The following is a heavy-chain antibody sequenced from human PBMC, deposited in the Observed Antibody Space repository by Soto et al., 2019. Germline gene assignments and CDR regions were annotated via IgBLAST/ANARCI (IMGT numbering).Heavy chain of an antibody. D-gene: IGHD2-21*01. CDR3: ARDKIIPWFAP. J-gene: IGHJ5*02. Sequence: PGGSLRLSCVASGFALTDYYMGWIRQAPGKGLEWVSVISYSSTTIFYADSVKGRFTISRDNSKNTLYLQMNSLRAEDTAVYYCARDKIIPWFAPWGQGTLVTVSS. V-gene: IGHV3-11*04. CDR1: GFALTDYY. CDR2: ISYSSTTI.